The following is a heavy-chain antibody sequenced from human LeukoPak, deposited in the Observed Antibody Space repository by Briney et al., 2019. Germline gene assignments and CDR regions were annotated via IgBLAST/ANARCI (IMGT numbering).Heavy chain of an antibody. J-gene: IGHJ4*02. Sequence: SETLSLTCTVSGGSISSSSYYWGWIRQPPGKGLEWIGSIYYSGSTYYNPSLKSRVTISVDTSKNQFSLKLSSVTAADTAVYYCARGLHFWSGYYGYYFDYWGQGTLVTVSS. CDR3: ARGLHFWSGYYGYYFDY. D-gene: IGHD3-3*02. V-gene: IGHV4-39*07. CDR2: IYYSGST. CDR1: GGSISSSSYY.